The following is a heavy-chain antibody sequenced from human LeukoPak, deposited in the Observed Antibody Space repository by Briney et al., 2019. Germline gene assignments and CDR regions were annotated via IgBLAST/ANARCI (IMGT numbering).Heavy chain of an antibody. CDR2: IYYSGST. V-gene: IGHV4-39*01. CDR3: ASTRRYYDFWSGYYFGDAFDI. J-gene: IGHJ3*02. CDR1: GGSISSSSYY. Sequence: SETLSLTCTVSGGSISSSSYYWGWIRQPPGKGLEWIGSIYYSGSTYYNPSLKSRVTISVDTSKNQFSLKLSSVTAADTAVYYCASTRRYYDFWSGYYFGDAFDIWGQGTMVTVSS. D-gene: IGHD3-3*01.